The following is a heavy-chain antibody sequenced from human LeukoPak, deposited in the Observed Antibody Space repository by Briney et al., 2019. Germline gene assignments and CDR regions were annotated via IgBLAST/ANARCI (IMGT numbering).Heavy chain of an antibody. V-gene: IGHV3-23*01. CDR2: INNSGGST. J-gene: IGHJ4*02. D-gene: IGHD1-26*01. CDR1: GFTFNIYA. Sequence: GGSLRLSCAASGFTFNIYAMSWVRQAPGKGLEWVSIINNSGGSTYYADSVKGRFTISRDLSKNTLYLQMNSLRAEDTALYYCARKYSGTNPFDYWGQGTLVTVSS. CDR3: ARKYSGTNPFDY.